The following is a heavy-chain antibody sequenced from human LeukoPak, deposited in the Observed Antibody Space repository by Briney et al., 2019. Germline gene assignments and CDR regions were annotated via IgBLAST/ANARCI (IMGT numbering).Heavy chain of an antibody. CDR2: IYYSGNT. D-gene: IGHD3/OR15-3a*01. J-gene: IGHJ4*02. CDR3: ARQTGSGLFILP. Sequence: PSETLSLTCAVSDGSIFRSNWWSWVRQPPGKGLEWIGSIYYSGNTYYNASLKSQVSISIDTSKNQFSLRLTSVTAADTAVYYCARQTGSGLFILPGGQGTLVTVSS. CDR1: DGSIFRSNW. V-gene: IGHV4-39*01.